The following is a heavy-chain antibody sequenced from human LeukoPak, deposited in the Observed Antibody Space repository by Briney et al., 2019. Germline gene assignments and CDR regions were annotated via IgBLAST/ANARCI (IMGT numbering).Heavy chain of an antibody. CDR2: ISSSSSYI. CDR1: GFTFSSYS. Sequence: GGSLRLSCAASGFTFSSYSMNWVRQAPGKGLEWVSSISSSSSYIYYADSVKGRFTISRDNAKNSLYLQMNGLRAEDTAIYYCAKNADRGAYCRGGSCYPYYYYYMDVWGTGTTVTISS. D-gene: IGHD2-15*01. J-gene: IGHJ6*03. CDR3: AKNADRGAYCRGGSCYPYYYYYMDV. V-gene: IGHV3-21*04.